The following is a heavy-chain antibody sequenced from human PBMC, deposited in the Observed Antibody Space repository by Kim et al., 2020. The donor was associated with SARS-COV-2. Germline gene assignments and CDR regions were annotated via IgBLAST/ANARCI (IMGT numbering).Heavy chain of an antibody. J-gene: IGHJ4*02. CDR2: IYYSGST. CDR1: GGSISSSSYY. D-gene: IGHD3-16*01. Sequence: SETLSLTCTVSGGSISSSSYYWGWIRQPPGKGLEWIGSIYYSGSTYYNPSLKSRVTISVDTSKNQFSLKLSSVTAADTAVYYCARHVGAGGEGSTFDYWGQGTLVTVSS. CDR3: ARHVGAGGEGSTFDY. V-gene: IGHV4-39*01.